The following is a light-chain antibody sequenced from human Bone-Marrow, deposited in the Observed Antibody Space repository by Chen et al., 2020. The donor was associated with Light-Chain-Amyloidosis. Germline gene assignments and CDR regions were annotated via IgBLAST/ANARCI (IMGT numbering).Light chain of an antibody. CDR2: ENN. J-gene: IGLJ3*02. CDR3: ATWDSSLTVWM. V-gene: IGLV1-51*02. Sequence: QSVLTQPPSLSVSPGQTVTISCSGSNSNIGINYVSWYQQLPGTSPKLLIYENNQRPSEIPDRFSGSKSGTSATLGVAGLQTGDEADYYCATWDSSLTVWMFGGGTKLTVL. CDR1: NSNIGINY.